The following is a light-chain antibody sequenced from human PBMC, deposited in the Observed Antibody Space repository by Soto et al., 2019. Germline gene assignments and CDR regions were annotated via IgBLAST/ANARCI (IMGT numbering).Light chain of an antibody. Sequence: QSALTQPASVSGSPGQSITISCTGTSSDVGGYNYVSWNQQHPGKAPKLMIYDVSNRPAGVSNRFSGSTSGNTASLTISGLQDEDEADYYCSSYTSNSVYVFGTGTKLTVL. CDR1: SSDVGGYNY. CDR2: DVS. J-gene: IGLJ1*01. V-gene: IGLV2-14*01. CDR3: SSYTSNSVYV.